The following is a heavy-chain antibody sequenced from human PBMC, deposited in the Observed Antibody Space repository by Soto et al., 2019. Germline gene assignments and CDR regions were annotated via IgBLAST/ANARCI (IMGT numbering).Heavy chain of an antibody. CDR2: ISWDGGST. CDR1: GFTFDDYT. CDR3: AKDRVRGLRSGMDV. Sequence: EVRLVESGGVVVQPGGSLRLSCAASGFTFDDYTMHWVRQAPGKGLEWVSFISWDGGSTYYADSVKGRFTISRDNSKNARYLQMNIRRTDDTALYYCAKDRVRGLRSGMDVWGQGNTVTVFS. V-gene: IGHV3-43*01. J-gene: IGHJ6*02. D-gene: IGHD2-21*02.